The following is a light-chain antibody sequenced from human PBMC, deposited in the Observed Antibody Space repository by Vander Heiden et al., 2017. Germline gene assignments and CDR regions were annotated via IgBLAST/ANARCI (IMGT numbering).Light chain of an antibody. Sequence: DIQMTQSPYSLSASVGDRVTITCQASQNIRNYLNWYQQKPGKAPKLLIYAASSLEPGVASRFSGSGCGTDDTFTISSRQPEDIAAYYCQQDGDLPPLTFGGGTKVEIK. CDR3: QQDGDLPPLT. J-gene: IGKJ4*01. CDR2: AAS. V-gene: IGKV1-33*01. CDR1: QNIRNY.